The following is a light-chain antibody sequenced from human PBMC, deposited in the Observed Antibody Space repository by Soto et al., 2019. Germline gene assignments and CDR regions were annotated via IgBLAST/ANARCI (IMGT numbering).Light chain of an antibody. CDR2: GAS. V-gene: IGKV3-15*01. CDR3: QQYKSWPPIT. J-gene: IGKJ5*01. CDR1: QNIIHN. Sequence: EIVMTQSPVTLSVSPGERATLSCRACQNIIHNLAWYQQKPGQAPRLLIYGASTRATGIPDRFSGSGSGTEFTLSISSLQSEDFAVYYCQQYKSWPPITFGQGTRLEMK.